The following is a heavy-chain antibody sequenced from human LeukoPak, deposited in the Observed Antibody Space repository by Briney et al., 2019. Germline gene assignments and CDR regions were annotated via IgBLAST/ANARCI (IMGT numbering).Heavy chain of an antibody. CDR3: ARSIAARRVYYYMDV. D-gene: IGHD6-6*01. V-gene: IGHV4-39*07. J-gene: IGHJ6*03. CDR2: IYYSGST. CDR1: GGSISSSSYY. Sequence: SETLSLTCTVSGGSISSSSYYWGWIRQPPGKGLEWIGSIYYSGSTYYNPSLKSRVTISVDTSKNQFSLKLSFVTAADTAVYYCARSIAARRVYYYMDVWGKGTTVTVSS.